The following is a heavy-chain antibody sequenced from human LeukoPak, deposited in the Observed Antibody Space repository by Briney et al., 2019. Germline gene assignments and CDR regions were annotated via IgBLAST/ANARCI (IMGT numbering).Heavy chain of an antibody. CDR2: IIPIFGTA. Sequence: GASVTVSCKASEGSFSSYAINWVRQAPGQGLEWMGRIIPIFGTANYAQKFQGRVTITADESTSTAYMELSSLRSEDTAVYYCALYYDILTGYSVFDYWGQGTLVTVSS. D-gene: IGHD3-9*01. CDR3: ALYYDILTGYSVFDY. J-gene: IGHJ4*02. CDR1: EGSFSSYA. V-gene: IGHV1-69*13.